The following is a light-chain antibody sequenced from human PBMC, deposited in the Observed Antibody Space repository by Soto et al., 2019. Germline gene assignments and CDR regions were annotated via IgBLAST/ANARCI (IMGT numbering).Light chain of an antibody. J-gene: IGKJ2*01. CDR2: DAS. CDR1: QSISSW. V-gene: IGKV1-5*01. CDR3: QQPNT. Sequence: DIQMTQSPSTLSASVGDRVTITCRASQSISSWLAWYQQKPGKAPKLLIYDASSLESGVPSRFSGSGSGTEFTLTISSLQPDDFATYYCQQPNTFGQGTKLEIK.